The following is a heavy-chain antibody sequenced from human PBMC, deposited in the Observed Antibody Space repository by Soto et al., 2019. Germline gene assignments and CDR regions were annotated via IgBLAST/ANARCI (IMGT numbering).Heavy chain of an antibody. CDR1: GYTFTSYA. CDR3: AREGVLLWFGDVHYYYMDV. D-gene: IGHD3-10*01. V-gene: IGHV1-3*01. J-gene: IGHJ6*03. Sequence: QVQLVQSGAEVKKPGASVKVSCKASGYTFTSYAMHWVRQAPGQRLEWMGWINAGNGNTKYSQKFQGRVTITRDTSASTAYMELSSLRSEDTAVYYCAREGVLLWFGDVHYYYMDVWGKGTTVTVSS. CDR2: INAGNGNT.